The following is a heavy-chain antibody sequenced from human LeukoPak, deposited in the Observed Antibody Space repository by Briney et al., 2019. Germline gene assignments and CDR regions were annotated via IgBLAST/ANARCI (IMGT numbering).Heavy chain of an antibody. Sequence: GASVKVSCKASGYTFTGYYMHWVRQAPGHGLEWMGWINPNSGDTKYAQRFQGRVTMTRDTSINTAYLELSRLGSDDTAVYYCARDKYCSGGTCYYLLFDSWGQGTLVTVSS. D-gene: IGHD2-15*01. V-gene: IGHV1-2*02. CDR2: INPNSGDT. J-gene: IGHJ4*02. CDR3: ARDKYCSGGTCYYLLFDS. CDR1: GYTFTGYY.